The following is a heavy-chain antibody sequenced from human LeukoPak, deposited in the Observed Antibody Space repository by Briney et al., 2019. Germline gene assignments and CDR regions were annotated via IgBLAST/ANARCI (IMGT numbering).Heavy chain of an antibody. Sequence: ASVKVSCKASGYTFTGYYMHWVRQAPGQGLEWMGWINPNSGGTNYAQKFQGRVTMTTDTSTNTAYMELRSLRSDDTAAYYCARDRGGYYSGSANHYYGMDVWGQGTTVTVSS. V-gene: IGHV1-2*02. J-gene: IGHJ6*02. D-gene: IGHD3-10*01. CDR3: ARDRGGYYSGSANHYYGMDV. CDR1: GYTFTGYY. CDR2: INPNSGGT.